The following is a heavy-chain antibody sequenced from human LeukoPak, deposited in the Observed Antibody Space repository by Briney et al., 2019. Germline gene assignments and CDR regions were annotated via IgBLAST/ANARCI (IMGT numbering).Heavy chain of an antibody. V-gene: IGHV4-59*01. Sequence: SETLSLTCTVSGGSISSYYWSWIRQPPGKGLEWIGYIYYSGSTNYNPSLKSRVTISVDTSKNQFSLKLSSVTAADTAVYYCARGDSSGHYSFDYWGQGTLVTVSS. CDR1: GGSISSYY. CDR2: IYYSGST. D-gene: IGHD3-22*01. CDR3: ARGDSSGHYSFDY. J-gene: IGHJ4*02.